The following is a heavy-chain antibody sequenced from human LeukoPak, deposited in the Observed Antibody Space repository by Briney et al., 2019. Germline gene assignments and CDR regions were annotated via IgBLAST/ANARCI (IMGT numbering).Heavy chain of an antibody. CDR2: IYTSGST. D-gene: IGHD6-25*01. J-gene: IGHJ4*02. CDR3: ASSGKVPYYFDY. Sequence: SETLSLTCTVSGDSISSFYWTWIRQPAGKGLEWIGRIYTSGSTYYNPSLKSRVTISVDTSKNQFSLKLSSVTAADTAVYYCASSGKVPYYFDYWGQGTLVTVSS. CDR1: GDSISSFY. V-gene: IGHV4-4*07.